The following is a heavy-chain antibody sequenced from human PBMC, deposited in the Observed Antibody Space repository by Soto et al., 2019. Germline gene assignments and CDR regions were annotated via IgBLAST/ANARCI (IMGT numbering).Heavy chain of an antibody. V-gene: IGHV3-53*01. CDR3: ARDRVESGYPEYFQH. D-gene: IGHD3-22*01. J-gene: IGHJ1*01. CDR2: IYSGGST. Sequence: EVQLVESGGGLIQPGGSLRLSCAAPGFTVSSNYMSWVRQAPGKGLEWVSVIYSGGSTYYADSVKGRFTISRDNSKNTLYLQMNSLSAEDTAVYYCARDRVESGYPEYFQHWGQGTLVTVSS. CDR1: GFTVSSNY.